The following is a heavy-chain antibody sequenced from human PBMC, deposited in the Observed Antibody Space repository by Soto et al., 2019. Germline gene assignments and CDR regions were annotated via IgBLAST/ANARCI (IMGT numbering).Heavy chain of an antibody. CDR2: IYPGDSDT. J-gene: IGHJ4*02. D-gene: IGHD6-19*01. V-gene: IGHV5-51*01. CDR3: ARRAGMHRSAGYPHY. Sequence: VEALKISCKGSGYSFTSCWIGWVRQMPGKGLEWMGIIYPGDSDTRYSPSFQGQVTISADKSISTAYLQWSSLKASDTAMYYCARRAGMHRSAGYPHYWGQENLATLSS. CDR1: GYSFTSCW.